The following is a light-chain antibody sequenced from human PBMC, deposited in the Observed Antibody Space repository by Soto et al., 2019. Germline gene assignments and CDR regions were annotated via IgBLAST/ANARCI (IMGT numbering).Light chain of an antibody. V-gene: IGLV1-44*01. Sequence: QSVLTQPPSASGTPGQTVTISCSGSGSNIGENAVNWYQHVPGTAPQLLIYSNALRPSGVPHRFSGSKSGTAGSLAISGLQSEDEAHYYCAAWDDSLKAMLFGGGTKLTVL. CDR3: AAWDDSLKAML. CDR1: GSNIGENA. J-gene: IGLJ3*02. CDR2: SNA.